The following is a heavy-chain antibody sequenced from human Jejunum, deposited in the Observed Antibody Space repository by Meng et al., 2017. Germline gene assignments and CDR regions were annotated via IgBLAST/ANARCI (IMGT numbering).Heavy chain of an antibody. Sequence: GESLKISSAASGFAFSGTWMTWVRQVPGKGLEWVACLNQDGSAKYYLDSAKGRFTISRDNVKNSLYLQMNSLRADDAAVYYCATVGDGYIYESRGSWGQGTLVTVSS. D-gene: IGHD5-18*01. V-gene: IGHV3-7*01. CDR1: GFAFSGTW. CDR2: LNQDGSAK. J-gene: IGHJ5*02. CDR3: ATVGDGYIYESRGS.